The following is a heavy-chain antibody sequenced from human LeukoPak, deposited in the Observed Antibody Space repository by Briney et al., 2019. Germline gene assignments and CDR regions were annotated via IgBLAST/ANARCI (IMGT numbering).Heavy chain of an antibody. CDR1: GFTFSSYA. CDR3: ANVLVGIASTYPGIAVSDH. CDR2: ISGSGGST. D-gene: IGHD6-19*01. V-gene: IGHV3-23*01. J-gene: IGHJ4*02. Sequence: PGGSLRLSCAASGFTFSSYAMNWVRQAPGKGLEWVSAISGSGGSTYYADSVKGRFTISRDNSKNTLYLQMNSLRAEDTAVYYCANVLVGIASTYPGIAVSDHWGQGTLVTVSS.